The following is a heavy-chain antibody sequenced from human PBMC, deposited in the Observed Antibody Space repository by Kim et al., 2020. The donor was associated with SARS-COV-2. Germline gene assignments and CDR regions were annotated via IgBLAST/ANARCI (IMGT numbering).Heavy chain of an antibody. CDR1: GFTFSSYA. Sequence: GGSLRLSCAASGFTFSSYAMHWVRQAPGKGLEWVAVISYDGSNKYYADSVKGRFTISRDNSKNTLYLQMNSLRAEDTAVYYCARDGEVSSGSYYYYGMDVWGQGTTVTVSS. V-gene: IGHV3-30-3*01. J-gene: IGHJ6*02. D-gene: IGHD3-10*01. CDR2: ISYDGSNK. CDR3: ARDGEVSSGSYYYYGMDV.